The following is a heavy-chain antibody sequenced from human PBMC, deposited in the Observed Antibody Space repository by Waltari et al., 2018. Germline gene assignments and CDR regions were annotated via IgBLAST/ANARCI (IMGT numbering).Heavy chain of an antibody. Sequence: QVQLQQWGAGLLKPSETLSLTCAVYGGSFSGYYWSWIRQPPGKGLEWMGEINHSGSTNSNPSLKRRVTISVDTSNNQFSLKLSSVTAADTAVYYCARGLIYDYFDYWGQGTLVTVSS. CDR2: INHSGST. D-gene: IGHD2-8*01. CDR1: GGSFSGYY. CDR3: ARGLIYDYFDY. J-gene: IGHJ4*02. V-gene: IGHV4-34*01.